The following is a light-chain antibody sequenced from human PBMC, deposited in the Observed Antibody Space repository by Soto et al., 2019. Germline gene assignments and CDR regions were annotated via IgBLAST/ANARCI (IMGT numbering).Light chain of an antibody. CDR3: QQYYTTPFT. CDR2: WAS. J-gene: IGKJ3*01. V-gene: IGKV4-1*01. Sequence: DIVMTQSPDSLAVSLGERATINCKSSQSLLYSSNNKNSLVWYQQKPGQPPKVLIYWASTRESGVPDRLSGSGSGTDFTLTISSLQAEDVAVYYCQQYYTTPFTFGPGTKVEIK. CDR1: QSLLYSSNNKNS.